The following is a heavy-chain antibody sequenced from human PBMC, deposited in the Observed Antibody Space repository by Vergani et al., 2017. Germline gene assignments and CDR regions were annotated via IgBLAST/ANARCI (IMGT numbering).Heavy chain of an antibody. Sequence: EVQLLQSEGAVVQPGGSLRLSCVASGFTFSSHAMSWVRQGHGQGLEWVSSIKNTGDSTHYADSVKGRFTISRDNSKNTLYLQMNSLRVEDTAVYYCAKDQSYCSSTSCDAFDIWGQGTMVTVSS. V-gene: IGHV3-23*01. CDR2: IKNTGDST. CDR3: AKDQSYCSSTSCDAFDI. CDR1: GFTFSSHA. J-gene: IGHJ3*02. D-gene: IGHD2-2*01.